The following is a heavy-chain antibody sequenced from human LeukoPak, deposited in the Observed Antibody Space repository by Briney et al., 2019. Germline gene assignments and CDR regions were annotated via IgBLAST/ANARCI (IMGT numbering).Heavy chain of an antibody. D-gene: IGHD3-3*01. CDR3: AKEDQRTYYDFWSGGVYSDY. V-gene: IGHV3-23*01. Sequence: PGGSLRLSCAASGFTFSSYAMSWVRQAPGKGLEWVSAISGSGGSTYYADSVKGRFTISRDNSKNTLYLQMNSLRAEDTAVYYCAKEDQRTYYDFWSGGVYSDYWGQGTLVTVSS. J-gene: IGHJ4*02. CDR2: ISGSGGST. CDR1: GFTFSSYA.